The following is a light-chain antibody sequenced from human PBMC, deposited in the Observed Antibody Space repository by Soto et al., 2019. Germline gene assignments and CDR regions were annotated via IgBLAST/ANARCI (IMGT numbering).Light chain of an antibody. J-gene: IGKJ4*01. CDR2: DAS. Sequence: EIVLTQSPATLSLSPGERATLSCRASQSVSSYLAWYQQKPGQAPRLPIYDASNRATGIPDRFSGSGSGTDFTLTISSLEPEDFAVYYCQHRSNWPLTFGGGTMVDIK. V-gene: IGKV3-11*01. CDR1: QSVSSY. CDR3: QHRSNWPLT.